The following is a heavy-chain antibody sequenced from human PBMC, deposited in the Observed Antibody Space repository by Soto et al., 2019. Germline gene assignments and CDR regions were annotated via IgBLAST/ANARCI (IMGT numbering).Heavy chain of an antibody. Sequence: QVHLVQSGDEMKKPGASLKVSCKTSGYTFVNYGISWVRQAPGQGLEWMGWINAYNGRTDYVQKFQGRVTISMDTSTSTAYMELRGLRSDDTAVFYCARDPPGLYFFDHSGQGTLVTVSS. D-gene: IGHD1-1*01. CDR1: GYTFVNYG. J-gene: IGHJ4*02. CDR3: ARDPPGLYFFDH. CDR2: INAYNGRT. V-gene: IGHV1-18*04.